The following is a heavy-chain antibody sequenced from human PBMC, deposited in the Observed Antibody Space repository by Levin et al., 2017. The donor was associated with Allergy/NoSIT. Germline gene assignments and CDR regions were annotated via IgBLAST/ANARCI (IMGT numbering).Heavy chain of an antibody. J-gene: IGHJ3*01. D-gene: IGHD1-26*01. CDR3: VREGLGAMNDAIDL. V-gene: IGHV3-48*03. CDR2: ISTSGTTI. Sequence: GGSLRLSCVASGFTFSNYEMNWVRQAPGKGLEWISHISTSGTTIYYADSVKGRFTISRDNAKNSLCLQMNSLRDEDTALYYCVREGLGAMNDAIDLWGQGTMLTVSS. CDR1: GFTFSNYE.